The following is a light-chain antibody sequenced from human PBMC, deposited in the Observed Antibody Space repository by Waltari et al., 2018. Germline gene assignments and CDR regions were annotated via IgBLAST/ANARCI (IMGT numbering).Light chain of an antibody. CDR2: KAS. CDR3: QQYDSYPLT. Sequence: DIQMTPYPSTLTATVGDSVTITCRASQSISSWLAWHQQKAGKAPKLLIYKASNLESGVPSRCSGSGSGTEFTLTISSLQPDDVATYFCQQYDSYPLTFGGGTKVQIK. J-gene: IGKJ4*01. V-gene: IGKV1-5*03. CDR1: QSISSW.